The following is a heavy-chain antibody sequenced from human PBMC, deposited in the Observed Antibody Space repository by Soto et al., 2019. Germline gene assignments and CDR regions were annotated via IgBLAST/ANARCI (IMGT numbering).Heavy chain of an antibody. CDR1: GFSFTSSA. CDR3: ARVRREFDTSGPVDY. J-gene: IGHJ4*02. CDR2: IVVGSGNT. V-gene: IGHV1-58*01. Sequence: GTSVKVSCKASGFSFTSSAVQWVRQARGQRLEWIGWIVVGSGNTNYAQKFQERVTITRDMSTSTAYMELRSLRSEDTAVYYCARVRREFDTSGPVDYWGQGTLVTVSS. D-gene: IGHD3-10*01.